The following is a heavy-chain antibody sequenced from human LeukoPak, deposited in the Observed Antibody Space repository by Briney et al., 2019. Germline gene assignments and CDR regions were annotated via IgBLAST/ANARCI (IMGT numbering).Heavy chain of an antibody. V-gene: IGHV3-15*01. J-gene: IGHJ4*02. CDR3: TTESKLDGQFYY. CDR2: IKRKTDGGTT. CDR1: GFSFDNAW. D-gene: IGHD5-24*01. Sequence: GGSLRLSCAASGFSFDNAWMNWVRQAPGKGLEWVGRIKRKTDGGTTDYATPVKGRFTISRDDSKNTLYLQMNSLKTEDTAMYYCTTESKLDGQFYYWGQGTLVTVSS.